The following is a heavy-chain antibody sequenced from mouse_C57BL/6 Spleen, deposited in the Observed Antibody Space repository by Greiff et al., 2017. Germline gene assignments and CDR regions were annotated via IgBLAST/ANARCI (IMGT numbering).Heavy chain of an antibody. V-gene: IGHV8-12*01. CDR3: AEIYDGYYVY. CDR1: GFSLSTSGMG. CDR2: IYWDDDK. D-gene: IGHD2-3*01. J-gene: IGHJ3*01. Sequence: QVQLKESGPGILQSSQTLSLTCSFSGFSLSTSGMGVSWIRQPSGKGLEWLAHIYWDDDKPYNPSLKSRLTISKDTSRNQVFLKITSVDTADTATYYCAEIYDGYYVYWGQGTLVTVSA.